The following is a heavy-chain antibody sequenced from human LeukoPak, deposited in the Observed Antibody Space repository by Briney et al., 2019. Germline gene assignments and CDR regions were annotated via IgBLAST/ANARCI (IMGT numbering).Heavy chain of an antibody. CDR3: ARWLQSQYYFDY. Sequence: SETLSLTCSVSGGSISSYYWSWIRQPPGKGLEWIGYIYYSGSTNYNPPLKSRVTISVDTSKNQFSLKLSSVTAADTAVYYCARWLQSQYYFDYWGQGTLVTVSS. J-gene: IGHJ4*02. CDR2: IYYSGST. V-gene: IGHV4-59*01. D-gene: IGHD5-24*01. CDR1: GGSISSYY.